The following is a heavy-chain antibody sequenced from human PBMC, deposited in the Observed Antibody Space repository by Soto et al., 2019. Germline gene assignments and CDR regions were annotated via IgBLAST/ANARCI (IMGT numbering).Heavy chain of an antibody. D-gene: IGHD3-22*01. CDR1: GFTFSSYW. CDR3: ARDRDSSGYSFDAFDI. Sequence: EVQLVESGGGLVQPGGSLRLSCAASGFTFSSYWMSWVRQAPGKGLEWVANIKQDGSEKYYVDSVKGRFTISRDNAKNSLYLQMNSLRAEDTAVYYCARDRDSSGYSFDAFDIWGQGTMVTVSS. CDR2: IKQDGSEK. J-gene: IGHJ3*02. V-gene: IGHV3-7*03.